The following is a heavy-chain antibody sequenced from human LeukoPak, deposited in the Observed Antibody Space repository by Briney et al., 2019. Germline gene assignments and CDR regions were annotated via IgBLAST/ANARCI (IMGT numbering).Heavy chain of an antibody. J-gene: IGHJ3*02. V-gene: IGHV5-51*01. CDR2: IYPADSDT. Sequence: GESLKIFCKGSGYSFTTNWIGWVRQMPGKGLEWMGIIYPADSDTRYSPSFQGQVTISVDKSISTAYLQWASLKASDTAMYYCTRPPFIWGQGTMVTVSS. CDR1: GYSFTTNW. CDR3: TRPPFI.